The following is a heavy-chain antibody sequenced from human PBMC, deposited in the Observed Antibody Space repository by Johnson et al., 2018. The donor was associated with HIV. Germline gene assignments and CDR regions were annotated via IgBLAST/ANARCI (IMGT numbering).Heavy chain of an antibody. CDR1: GFTFSSYA. D-gene: IGHD3-16*01. CDR3: TTKSLGAFDI. CDR2: ISSNGGST. Sequence: VQLVESGGGLVQPGGSLRLSCAASGFTFSSYAMHWVRQAPGKGLEYVSAISSNGGSTYYANSVKGRFAISRDESMNTLYVEMNSLKTEDTAVYYCTTKSLGAFDIWGQGTLVTVSS. V-gene: IGHV3-64*01. J-gene: IGHJ3*02.